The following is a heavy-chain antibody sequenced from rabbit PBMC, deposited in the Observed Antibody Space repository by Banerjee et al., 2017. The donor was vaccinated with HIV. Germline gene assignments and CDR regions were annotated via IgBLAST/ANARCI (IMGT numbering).Heavy chain of an antibody. CDR1: GFDLSSYYY. D-gene: IGHD7-1*01. Sequence: QEQLEESGGGLVKPEGSLTLTCKASGFDLSSYYYMCWVRQAPGKGLEWIACIDGGSSGSTYYASWAEGRFTVSKTSSTTVTLQMTSLIAADTATYFCARDLAAVTGWNFGLWGPGTLVTVS. CDR2: IDGGSSGST. CDR3: ARDLAAVTGWNFGL. V-gene: IGHV1S45*01. J-gene: IGHJ4*01.